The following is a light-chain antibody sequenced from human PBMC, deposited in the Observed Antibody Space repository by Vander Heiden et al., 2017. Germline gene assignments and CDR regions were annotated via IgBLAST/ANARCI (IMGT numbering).Light chain of an antibody. CDR1: QSIGSD. CDR3: QQYSIWPIT. V-gene: IGKV3-15*01. J-gene: IGKJ4*01. CDR2: GAS. Sequence: VMTQSPPTLSLSPVDRATLSSRASQSIGSDLAWYQQKPCHSPRLLIFGASTRATAIPARFGGVGSGTEFTLTISILLSEDLAVYYCQQYSIWPITFGGGTKVEI.